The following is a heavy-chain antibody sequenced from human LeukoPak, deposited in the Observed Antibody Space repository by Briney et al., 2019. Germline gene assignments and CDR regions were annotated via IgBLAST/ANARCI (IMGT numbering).Heavy chain of an antibody. D-gene: IGHD5-18*01. V-gene: IGHV3-21*01. J-gene: IGHJ4*02. CDR3: ARDLGGYSYGSHFDY. CDR1: GFTFSQYS. Sequence: GGSLRLSCAASGFTFSQYSMNWVRQAPGKGLEWVSAITSSSSYIYYADSVKGRFTIARDNAKNSLYLQMNSLRAEDTAVYYCARDLGGYSYGSHFDYWGQGTLVTVSS. CDR2: ITSSSSYI.